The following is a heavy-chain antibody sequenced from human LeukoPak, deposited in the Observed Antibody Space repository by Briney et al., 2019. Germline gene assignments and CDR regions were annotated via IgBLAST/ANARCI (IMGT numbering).Heavy chain of an antibody. CDR1: GFSFSVYA. CDR2: ISRSSGTM. V-gene: IGHV3-48*04. J-gene: IGHJ4*02. CDR3: ARDGDGSFDY. Sequence: GGSLRLSCAASGFSFSVYAMTWVRQAPGKGLEWISYISRSSGTMYYADSVKGRFTISRDNAKNSLYLQMNSLRAEDTAVYYCARDGDGSFDYWGQGALVTVSS.